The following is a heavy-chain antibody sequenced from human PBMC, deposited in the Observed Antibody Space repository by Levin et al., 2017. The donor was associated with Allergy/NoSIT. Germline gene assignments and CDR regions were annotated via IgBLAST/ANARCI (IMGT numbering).Heavy chain of an antibody. J-gene: IGHJ6*03. V-gene: IGHV3-7*01. Sequence: GESLKISCVASGFTFSSYWMSWVRQAPGKGLEWVANIKQDGSETYYVDSVKGRFTTSRDNAKNSLYLQMDSLRVEDTAVYYCARDQQQLVPRYYYYMDVWGKGTAVSVSS. CDR3: ARDQQQLVPRYYYYMDV. D-gene: IGHD6-13*01. CDR1: GFTFSSYW. CDR2: IKQDGSET.